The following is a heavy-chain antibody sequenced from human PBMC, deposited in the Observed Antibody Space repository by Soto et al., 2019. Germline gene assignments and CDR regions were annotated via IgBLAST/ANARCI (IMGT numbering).Heavy chain of an antibody. CDR1: GFTFSSYG. V-gene: IGHV3-30*18. J-gene: IGHJ1*01. D-gene: IGHD2-15*01. CDR2: ISYDGSNK. CDR3: AKDQFCSGGSCYQYFQH. Sequence: PGGSLRLSFAASGFTFSSYGMHWVRQAPGKGLEWVAVISYDGSNKYYADSVKGRFTISRDNSKNTLYLQMNSLRAEDTAVYYCAKDQFCSGGSCYQYFQHWGQGTLVTVSS.